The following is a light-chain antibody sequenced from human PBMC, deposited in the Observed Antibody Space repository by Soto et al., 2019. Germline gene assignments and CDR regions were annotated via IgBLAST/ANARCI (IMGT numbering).Light chain of an antibody. CDR2: DVS. J-gene: IGLJ2*01. CDR3: SSYTTTSTWV. Sequence: QSALTQPASVSGSPGQSITISCTGTITDVGSSNYVSWYKQHPGKAPKLMIYDVSNRPSGVSNRFSGPKSGNTASLTISGLQAEDEADYYCSSYTTTSTWVFGGGTKVTVL. V-gene: IGLV2-14*01. CDR1: ITDVGSSNY.